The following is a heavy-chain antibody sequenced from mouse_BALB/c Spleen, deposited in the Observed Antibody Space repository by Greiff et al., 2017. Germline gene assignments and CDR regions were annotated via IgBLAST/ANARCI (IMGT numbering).Heavy chain of an antibody. CDR1: GFSLTSYG. D-gene: IGHD2-4*01. J-gene: IGHJ2*01. V-gene: IGHV2-5-1*01. CDR3: AKNRDDYGGRYFDY. CDR2: IWRGGST. Sequence: VQLHQSGPSLVQPSQSLSITCTVSGFSLTSYGVHWVRQSPGKGLEWLGVIWRGGSTDYNAAFMSRLSITKDNSKSQVFFKMNSLQADDTAIYYCAKNRDDYGGRYFDYWGQGTTLTVSS.